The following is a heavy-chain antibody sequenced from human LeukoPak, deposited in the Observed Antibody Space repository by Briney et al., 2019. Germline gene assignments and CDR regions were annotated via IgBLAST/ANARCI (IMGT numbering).Heavy chain of an antibody. CDR2: ISGSGGST. Sequence: PGGSLRLSCAASGFTFSSYAMSWVRQAPGKGLEWVSAISGSGGSTYYADSVKGRFAISRDNSKNTLYLQMNSLRAEDTAVYYCAKDRQYNYARSWGLDYWGQGTLVTVSS. CDR1: GFTFSSYA. D-gene: IGHD5-18*01. CDR3: AKDRQYNYARSWGLDY. J-gene: IGHJ4*02. V-gene: IGHV3-23*01.